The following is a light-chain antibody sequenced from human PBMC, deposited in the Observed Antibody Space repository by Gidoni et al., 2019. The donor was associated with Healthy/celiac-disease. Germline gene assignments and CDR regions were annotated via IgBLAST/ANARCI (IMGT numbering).Light chain of an antibody. CDR3: GTWDSSLSAV. CDR2: DNN. Sequence: QSVLTQPPSVSAAPGQTVTISCSGSSSNIGNNYVPWYQQLPGTAPKPLIYDNNKRPSGIPDRFSGSKSGTSATLGITGLQTGDEADYYCGTWDSSLSAVFGGGTKLTVL. J-gene: IGLJ2*01. CDR1: SSNIGNNY. V-gene: IGLV1-51*01.